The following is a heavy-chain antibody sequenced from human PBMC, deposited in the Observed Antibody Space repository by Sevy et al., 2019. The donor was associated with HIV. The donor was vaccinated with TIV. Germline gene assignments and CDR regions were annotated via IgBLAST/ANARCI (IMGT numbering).Heavy chain of an antibody. CDR2: LYYSGIT. J-gene: IGHJ4*01. CDR1: GDSISSYY. CDR3: ARGLAYFLDY. V-gene: IGHV4-59*01. D-gene: IGHD6-19*01. Sequence: SETLSLTCTVSGDSISSYYWSWIRQPPGKGLEWIGYLYYSGITNYNPSLKSRVTISGDTSKNQFSLKLSSVTAADTALVYRARGLAYFLDYWGQGTLVTVSS.